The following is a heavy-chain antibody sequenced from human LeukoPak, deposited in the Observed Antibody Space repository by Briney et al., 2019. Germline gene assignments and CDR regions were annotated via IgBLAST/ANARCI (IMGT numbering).Heavy chain of an antibody. J-gene: IGHJ3*02. CDR1: GGSISSYY. CDR2: IYTSGST. Sequence: SETLSLTCTVSGGSISSYYWSWIRQPAGKGLEWIGRIYTSGSTNYNPSLKSRVTMSVDTSKNQFSLKLSSVTAADTAVYYCARGLTMVRGVIGAFDIWGQGTIVTVSS. D-gene: IGHD3-10*01. V-gene: IGHV4-4*07. CDR3: ARGLTMVRGVIGAFDI.